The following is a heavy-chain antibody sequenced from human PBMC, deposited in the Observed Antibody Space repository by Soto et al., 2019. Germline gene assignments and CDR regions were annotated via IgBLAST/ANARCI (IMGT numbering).Heavy chain of an antibody. CDR2: IYYSGST. Sequence: SETLSLTCTVSGGSISSYYWSWIRQPPGKGLEWIGYIYYSGSTNYNPSLKSRVTISVDTSKNQFSLKLSSVTAADTAVYYCASIIAARPGDWFDPWGQGTLVTVSS. CDR3: ASIIAARPGDWFDP. CDR1: GGSISSYY. V-gene: IGHV4-59*01. D-gene: IGHD6-6*01. J-gene: IGHJ5*02.